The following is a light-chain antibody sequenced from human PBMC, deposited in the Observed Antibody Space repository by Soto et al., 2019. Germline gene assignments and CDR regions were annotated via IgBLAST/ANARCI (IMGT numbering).Light chain of an antibody. V-gene: IGKV1-5*01. CDR3: QQYNIYSYT. J-gene: IGKJ2*01. CDR1: QSISSW. Sequence: DIQMTQSPSTLSASVGDRVTITCRASQSISSWLAWYQQKPEKAPKLLIFDASSLDSGVPSRFSGSGSGTEFTLTISSLQPDDFATYYCQQYNIYSYTFGQGTKLEIK. CDR2: DAS.